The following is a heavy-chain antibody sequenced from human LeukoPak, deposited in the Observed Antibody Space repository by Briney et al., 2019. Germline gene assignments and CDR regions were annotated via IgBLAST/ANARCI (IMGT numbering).Heavy chain of an antibody. Sequence: SETLSLTCTVSGGSISTYYWSWIRQPPGKGLEWIGYIHYSGSTDYNPSLRSRVTISVDTSKNQLSLKLTSVTAADTAVYYCAREYSSFEYWGQGTLVTVPS. V-gene: IGHV4-59*01. CDR1: GGSISTYY. CDR2: IHYSGST. D-gene: IGHD6-13*01. J-gene: IGHJ4*02. CDR3: AREYSSFEY.